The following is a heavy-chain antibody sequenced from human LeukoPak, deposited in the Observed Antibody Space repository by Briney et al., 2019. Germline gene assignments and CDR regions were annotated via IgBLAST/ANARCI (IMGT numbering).Heavy chain of an antibody. D-gene: IGHD3-3*01. J-gene: IGHJ6*02. CDR1: GYTFTGYY. CDR2: INPNSGGT. CDR3: ARDRSRRFGVVFMGYYYGMDV. V-gene: IGHV1-2*02. Sequence: ASVKVSCKASGYTFTGYYMHWVRQAPGQGLEWMGWINPNSGGTNYAQKFQGRVTMTRDTSISTAYMELSRLRSDDTAVYYCARDRSRRFGVVFMGYYYGMDVWGQGTTVTVSS.